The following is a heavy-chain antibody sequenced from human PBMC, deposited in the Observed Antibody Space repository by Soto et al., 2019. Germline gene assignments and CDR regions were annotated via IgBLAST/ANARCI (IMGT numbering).Heavy chain of an antibody. CDR1: GFAFDDYA. CDR3: AKDDVAGTHAFDI. Sequence: EVQLVESGGGLVQPGRSLRLSCAASGFAFDDYAMHWVRQAPGKGLEWVSGISWNSGSIDYADSVKGRFTITRDNAKNSLYLQMISLRAEDTALYYCAKDDVAGTHAFDIWGQGTTVTVSS. CDR2: ISWNSGSI. D-gene: IGHD1-1*01. J-gene: IGHJ3*02. V-gene: IGHV3-9*01.